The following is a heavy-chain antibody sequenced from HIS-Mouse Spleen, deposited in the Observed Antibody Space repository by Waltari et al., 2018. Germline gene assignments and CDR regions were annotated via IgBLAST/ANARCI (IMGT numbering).Heavy chain of an antibody. J-gene: IGHJ4*02. Sequence: QVTLRESGPALVKPTQNPTLTCSFSGPSRSTSGMCVSWIRQPPGKALEWLARIDWDDDKYYSTSLKTRLTISKDTSKNQVVLTMTNMDPVDTATYYCARIAEGYSSGWYAFDYWGQGTLVTVSS. CDR3: ARIAEGYSSGWYAFDY. V-gene: IGHV2-70*15. CDR2: IDWDDDK. CDR1: GPSRSTSGMC. D-gene: IGHD6-19*01.